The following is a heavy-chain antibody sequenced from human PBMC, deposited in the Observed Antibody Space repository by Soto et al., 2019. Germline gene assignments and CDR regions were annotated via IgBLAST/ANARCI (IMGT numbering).Heavy chain of an antibody. V-gene: IGHV4-39*01. Sequence: PSETLSLTCTVSGGSISSSSYYWGWIRQPPGKGLEWIGSIYYSGSTYYNPSLKSRVTISVDTSKNQFSLKLSSVTAADTAVYYCARQAAAGLYYYYYMDVWGKGTTVTVSS. CDR3: ARQAAAGLYYYYYMDV. D-gene: IGHD6-13*01. CDR2: IYYSGST. CDR1: GGSISSSSYY. J-gene: IGHJ6*03.